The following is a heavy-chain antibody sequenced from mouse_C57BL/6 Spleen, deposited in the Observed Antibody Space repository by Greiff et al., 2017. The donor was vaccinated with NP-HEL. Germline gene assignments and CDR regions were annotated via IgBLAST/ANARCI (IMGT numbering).Heavy chain of an antibody. CDR2: ISYDGSN. D-gene: IGHD1-1*01. V-gene: IGHV3-6*01. Sequence: EVHLVESGPGLVKPSQSLSLTCSVTGYSITSGYYWNWIRQFPGNKLEWMGYISYDGSNNYNPSLKNRISITRDTSKNQFFLKLNSVTTEDTATYYCAREPDYYGSSYDYWGQGTTLTVSS. CDR1: GYSITSGYY. CDR3: AREPDYYGSSYDY. J-gene: IGHJ2*01.